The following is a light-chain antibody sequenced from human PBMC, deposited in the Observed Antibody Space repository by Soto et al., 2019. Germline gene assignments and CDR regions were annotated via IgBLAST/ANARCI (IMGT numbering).Light chain of an antibody. CDR1: QSLAHSNGNTY. CDR3: MQATHFPRT. Sequence: DVVMTQTPLSSPVALGQPASLSCRSSQSLAHSNGNTYLSWLQQRPGQPPRLLIYKVSNRLSGVPDRFSGSGAGTDFTLNISRVEAEDFGVYYCMQATHFPRTFGQGTKVEIK. J-gene: IGKJ1*01. CDR2: KVS. V-gene: IGKV2-24*01.